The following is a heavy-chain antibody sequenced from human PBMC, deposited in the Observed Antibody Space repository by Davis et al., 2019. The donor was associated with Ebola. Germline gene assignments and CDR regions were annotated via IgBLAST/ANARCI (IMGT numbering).Heavy chain of an antibody. D-gene: IGHD3-22*01. V-gene: IGHV4-4*02. CDR1: GDSISSTHW. Sequence: SETLSLTCAVSGDSISSTHWWSWVRQPPGKGLEWIGEIHHSGNTNYNPSLQSRVTISVDTSKNQFSLKLSSVTAADTAVYYCARRGYYYDSSGYYMGPFDYWGQGTLVTVSS. CDR2: IHHSGNT. J-gene: IGHJ4*02. CDR3: ARRGYYYDSSGYYMGPFDY.